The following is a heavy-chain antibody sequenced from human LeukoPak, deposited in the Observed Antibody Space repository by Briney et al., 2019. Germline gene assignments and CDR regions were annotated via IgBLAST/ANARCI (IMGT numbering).Heavy chain of an antibody. CDR3: ARGLRSCNSASCHPTWFDP. CDR1: DLTFSGYI. CDR2: ISHSSNYK. D-gene: IGHD2-2*01. Sequence: ASLRLSCEASDLTFSGYIMNWVRLAPGRGLEWVSSISHSSNYKYYADSVKGRFTISRDNAMNSLYLQMNSLRAEDTAVYYCARGLRSCNSASCHPTWFDPWGQGALVTVSS. J-gene: IGHJ5*02. V-gene: IGHV3-21*01.